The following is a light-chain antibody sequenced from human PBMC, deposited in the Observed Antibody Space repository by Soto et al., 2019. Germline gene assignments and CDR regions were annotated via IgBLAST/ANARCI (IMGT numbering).Light chain of an antibody. CDR3: QQYYSHPLT. CDR1: QDISTY. CDR2: AAS. V-gene: IGKV1-8*01. Sequence: AIRMTQSPSSLSASTGDTVTITCRASQDISTYLAWYQQKPGKAPDLLIYAASALQYGVPSRFSGSGSGTDFALTISNLQSEDFASYYCQQYYSHPLTFGGGTEVEIK. J-gene: IGKJ4*01.